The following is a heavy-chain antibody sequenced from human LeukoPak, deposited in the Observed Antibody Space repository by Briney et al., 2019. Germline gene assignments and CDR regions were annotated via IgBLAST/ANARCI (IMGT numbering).Heavy chain of an antibody. J-gene: IGHJ4*02. V-gene: IGHV1-46*01. CDR1: GYTFTTYY. D-gene: IGHD1-1*01. CDR3: ARNVGSGFDY. Sequence: ASVKVSCKASGYTFTTYYIHWVRQAPGQGLEWMGFINPVGGSTSHAQKFQGRLTMTRDTSTSAVYMELSSLRSEDTAMYYCARNVGSGFDYWGQGTLVTVSS. CDR2: INPVGGST.